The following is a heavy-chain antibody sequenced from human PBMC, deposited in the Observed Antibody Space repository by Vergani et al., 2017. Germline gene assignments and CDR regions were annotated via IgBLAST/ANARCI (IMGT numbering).Heavy chain of an antibody. J-gene: IGHJ6*02. CDR2: IIPVLGKT. CDR1: GATFRSNT. Sequence: QVQLVQSGAEVKKPGSSVKVSCKASGATFRSNTISWVRQVPGQGLEWMGRIIPVLGKTKYAQDFQGRLTITADTSTSTAYMELTSLRSQDTAVYYCAIDPRGYGGDPEDYYCGMDVWGQGTTVTVSS. D-gene: IGHD2-21*02. V-gene: IGHV1-69*08. CDR3: AIDPRGYGGDPEDYYCGMDV.